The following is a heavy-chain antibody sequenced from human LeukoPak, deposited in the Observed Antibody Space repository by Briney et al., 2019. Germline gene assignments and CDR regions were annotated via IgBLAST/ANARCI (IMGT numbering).Heavy chain of an antibody. D-gene: IGHD1-1*01. CDR2: INAGNGNT. CDR3: ARDSRRSGNWNDVYFDY. CDR1: GYTFTSYA. V-gene: IGHV1-3*01. J-gene: IGHJ4*02. Sequence: ASVKVSCKASGYTFTSYAMHWVRQAPGQRLEWMGWINAGNGNTKYSQKFQGRVTITRDTSASTAYMELSSLRSEDTAVYYCARDSRRSGNWNDVYFDYWGQGTLVTVSS.